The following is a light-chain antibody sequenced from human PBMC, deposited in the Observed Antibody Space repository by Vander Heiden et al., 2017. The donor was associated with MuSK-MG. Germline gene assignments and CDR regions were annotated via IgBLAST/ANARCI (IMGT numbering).Light chain of an antibody. J-gene: IGLJ3*02. Sequence: QTVVTQEPSLTVSPGGPVTLTCASNAGPVTSGYRPNRFQQNPGKPPRVLIHDTTIKHSGAPARFSGSLPGDTAALTLSGVQAEDEADYYCLPLHGAMDVFGGGTKLTVL. CDR3: LPLHGAMDV. V-gene: IGLV7-43*01. CDR1: AGPVTSGYR. CDR2: DTT.